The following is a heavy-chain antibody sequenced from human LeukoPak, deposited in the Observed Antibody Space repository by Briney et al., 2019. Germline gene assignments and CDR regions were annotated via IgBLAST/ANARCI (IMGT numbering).Heavy chain of an antibody. Sequence: PSETLSLTCNVSGASISNYYWSWIRQPPGKGLEWVGYIYYSGSTNYNPSLKSRVTMSVDTSKNQFSLKLSSVTAADTAVFYCARHEGSGFYYFDYWGQGTLVTVSS. CDR1: GASISNYY. V-gene: IGHV4-59*08. J-gene: IGHJ4*02. CDR3: ARHEGSGFYYFDY. D-gene: IGHD5-12*01. CDR2: IYYSGST.